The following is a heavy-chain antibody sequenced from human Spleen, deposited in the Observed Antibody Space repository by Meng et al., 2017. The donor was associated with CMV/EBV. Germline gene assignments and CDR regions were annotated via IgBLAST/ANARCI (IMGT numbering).Heavy chain of an antibody. Sequence: SVKVSCKASGGTFSSYAISWVRQAPGQGLEWMGGIIPIFGTANYAQKFQGRVTITTDESTSTAYMELSSLRSEDTAVYYCALHLSDIRFLEWLPAQIDYWGQGTLVTVSS. V-gene: IGHV1-69*05. CDR2: IIPIFGTA. D-gene: IGHD3-3*01. CDR3: ALHLSDIRFLEWLPAQIDY. CDR1: GGTFSSYA. J-gene: IGHJ4*02.